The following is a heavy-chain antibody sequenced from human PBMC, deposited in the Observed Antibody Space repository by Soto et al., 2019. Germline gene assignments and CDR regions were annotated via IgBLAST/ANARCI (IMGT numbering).Heavy chain of an antibody. CDR2: VYWDDSK. CDR3: AHCRGGVASF. J-gene: IGHJ4*02. D-gene: IGHD2-2*01. Sequence: QITLNESGPTLVKPTQTLTLPCTFSGFSLSTRDVGVGWIRQPPGEALEWLGVVYWDDSKTYSPSLESRLTIPQDTSKNQVVLRMAKMDPVDTATYYCAHCRGGVASFWGQGTLVTVSS. CDR1: GFSLSTRDVG. V-gene: IGHV2-5*02.